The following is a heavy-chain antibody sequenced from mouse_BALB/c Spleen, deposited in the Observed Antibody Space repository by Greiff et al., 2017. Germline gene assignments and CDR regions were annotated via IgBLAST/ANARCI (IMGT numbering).Heavy chain of an antibody. D-gene: IGHD2-4*01. CDR2: IDPANGNT. CDR1: GFNIKDTY. Sequence: VQLQQSGAELVKPGASVKLSCTASGFNIKDTYMHWVKQRPEQGLEWIGRIDPANGNTKYDPKFQGKATITADTSSNTAYLQLSSLTSEDTAVYYCALYYDYDWFAYWGQGTLVTVSA. CDR3: ALYYDYDWFAY. J-gene: IGHJ3*01. V-gene: IGHV14-3*02.